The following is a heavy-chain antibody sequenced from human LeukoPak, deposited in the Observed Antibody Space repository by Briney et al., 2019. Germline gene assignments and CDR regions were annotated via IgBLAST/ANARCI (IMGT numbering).Heavy chain of an antibody. CDR1: GGSISSYY. J-gene: IGHJ4*02. CDR2: IYSSGAT. Sequence: PSETLSLTCTVSGGSISSYYWSWIRQPPGKGLEWIGYIYSSGATYYNPSLKTLKSRVIMSIATSKNQFSLRLSSVTAADTAVYYCAREVRDSSGYNYFDYWGQGTLVTVSS. V-gene: IGHV4-4*09. D-gene: IGHD6-19*01. CDR3: AREVRDSSGYNYFDY.